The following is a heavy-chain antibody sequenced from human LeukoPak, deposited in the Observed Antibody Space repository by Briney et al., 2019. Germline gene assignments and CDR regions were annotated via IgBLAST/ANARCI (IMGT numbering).Heavy chain of an antibody. CDR3: GRAFPPLRTASAGDL. J-gene: IGHJ4*02. Sequence: PGGSLRLSCSASGFTFSDYDMNWVRQAPGKGLEWVSSISYLSSHVYYGDSVKGQFSISRDNAKNSLYLQMNSLVAEDTAIYYCGRAFPPLRTASAGDLWGQGILVTVSS. CDR1: GFTFSDYD. CDR2: ISYLSSHV. D-gene: IGHD5-18*01. V-gene: IGHV3-21*01.